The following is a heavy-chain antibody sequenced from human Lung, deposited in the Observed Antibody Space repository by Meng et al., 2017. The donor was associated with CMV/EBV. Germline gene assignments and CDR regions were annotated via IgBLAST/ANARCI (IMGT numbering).Heavy chain of an antibody. CDR3: ARVEVGITSGDY. V-gene: IGHV1-18*01. J-gene: IGHJ4*02. D-gene: IGHD1-26*01. CDR1: GYTFTNYG. Sequence: AHVVQSGGEVKKPGASVKDSCKASGYTFTNYGITWVRQAPGQGLEWMGWISAYNGNTNYAQTLQGRLTMTTDTSTSTAYMELRSLRSDDTAVYYCARVEVGITSGDYWGQGTLVTVSS. CDR2: ISAYNGNT.